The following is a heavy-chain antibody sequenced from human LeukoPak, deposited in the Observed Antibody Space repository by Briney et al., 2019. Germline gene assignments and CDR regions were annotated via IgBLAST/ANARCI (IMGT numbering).Heavy chain of an antibody. J-gene: IGHJ5*02. CDR1: GGTFSSYA. CDR3: ARDNSVRDEAWWFNP. V-gene: IGHV1-46*01. CDR2: ISPSGGST. D-gene: IGHD5-24*01. Sequence: ASVKVSCKASGGTFSSYAISWVRQAPGQGPEWMGVISPSGGSTTYAQKFQGRVTLTRDMSTSADYLELSSLRSEDTAVYYCARDNSVRDEAWWFNPWGQGTLVTVSS.